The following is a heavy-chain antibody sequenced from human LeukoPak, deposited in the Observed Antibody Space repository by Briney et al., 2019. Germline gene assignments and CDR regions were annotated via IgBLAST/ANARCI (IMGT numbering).Heavy chain of an antibody. D-gene: IGHD3-3*01. V-gene: IGHV3-48*01. J-gene: IGHJ4*02. Sequence: PGGSLRLSCAASGFTFSSYSMNWVRQAPGKGLEWVSYISSSSSTIYYADSVKGRFTISRDNAMNSLYLQMNSLRAEDTAVYYCARDRITIFGVPDYWGQGTLVTVSS. CDR1: GFTFSSYS. CDR2: ISSSSSTI. CDR3: ARDRITIFGVPDY.